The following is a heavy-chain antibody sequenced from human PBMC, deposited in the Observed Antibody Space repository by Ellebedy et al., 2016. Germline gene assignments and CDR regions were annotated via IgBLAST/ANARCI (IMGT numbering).Heavy chain of an antibody. V-gene: IGHV3-7*01. CDR1: GFTFSSYW. D-gene: IGHD2-2*01. CDR3: ARTHYRSSTRIHYYYYYMDV. CDR2: IKQDGSEK. J-gene: IGHJ6*03. Sequence: GGSLRLXXAASGFTFSSYWMSWVRQAPGKGLEWVANIKQDGSEKYYVDSVKGRFTISRDNAKNSLYLQMNSLRAEDTAVYYCARTHYRSSTRIHYYYYYMDVWGKGTTVTVSS.